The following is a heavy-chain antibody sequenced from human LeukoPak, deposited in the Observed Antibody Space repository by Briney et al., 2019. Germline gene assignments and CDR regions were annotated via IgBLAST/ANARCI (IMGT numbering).Heavy chain of an antibody. V-gene: IGHV3-23*01. D-gene: IGHD2-2*02. J-gene: IGHJ4*02. Sequence: PGGSLRLSCAASGFTFSSYAMSRVRQAPGKGLEWVSAISGSGGSTYYADSVKGRFTISRDNSKNTLYLQMNSLRAEDTAVYYCAKGYQLLYSLFFDYWGQGTLVTVSS. CDR1: GFTFSSYA. CDR2: ISGSGGST. CDR3: AKGYQLLYSLFFDY.